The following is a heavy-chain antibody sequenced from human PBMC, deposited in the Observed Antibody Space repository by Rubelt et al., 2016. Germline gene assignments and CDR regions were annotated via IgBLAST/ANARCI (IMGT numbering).Heavy chain of an antibody. D-gene: IGHD3-16*01. Sequence: QVQLQQWGAGLLKPSETLSLTCAVYGGSFSSYYWSWIRQSPGKGLEWIGEISHIGRSTYNPSLESRVTISVATSKNQFSRRLTSVTAADTAVYYCAGGYDFVPFDSWGKGTPVTVSS. CDR3: AGGYDFVPFDS. V-gene: IGHV4-34*01. J-gene: IGHJ4*02. CDR1: GGSFSSYY. CDR2: ISHIGRS.